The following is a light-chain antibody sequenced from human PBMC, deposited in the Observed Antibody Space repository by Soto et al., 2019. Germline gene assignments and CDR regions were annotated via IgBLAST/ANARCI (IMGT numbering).Light chain of an antibody. J-gene: IGKJ1*01. CDR2: DAS. CDR1: QSISSW. Sequence: DIQMTQSPSTLSASVGDRVTITCRASQSISSWLDWYQQKPGKAPKLLIYDASSLESGVPSRFSGSGSRTEFTLTISSLQPDDFATYYCQHYNSYWTLGQGTKVDIK. V-gene: IGKV1-5*01. CDR3: QHYNSYWT.